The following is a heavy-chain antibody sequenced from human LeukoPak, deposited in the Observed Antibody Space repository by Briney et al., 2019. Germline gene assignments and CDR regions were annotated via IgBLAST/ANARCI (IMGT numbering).Heavy chain of an antibody. V-gene: IGHV1-69*05. Sequence: SVKVSCKASGGTFSSYAISWVRQAPGQGLEWMGGIIPIFGTANYAQKFQGRVTITTDESTSTAYMELSSLRSEDTAVYYCARAGGATTEGYCFDYWGQGTLVTVSS. D-gene: IGHD5-24*01. CDR3: ARAGGATTEGYCFDY. CDR2: IIPIFGTA. CDR1: GGTFSSYA. J-gene: IGHJ4*02.